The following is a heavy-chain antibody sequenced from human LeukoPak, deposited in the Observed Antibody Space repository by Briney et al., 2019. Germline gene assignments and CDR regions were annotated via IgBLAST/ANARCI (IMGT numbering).Heavy chain of an antibody. CDR2: MNPNSGNT. J-gene: IGHJ5*02. D-gene: IGHD6-13*01. CDR1: GYTFTSYG. CDR3: TRGAAGILLGT. V-gene: IGHV1-8*02. Sequence: ASVKVSCKASGYTFTSYGISWVRQAPGQGLEWMGWMNPNSGNTGYAQKFQGRVTMTRDISINTAYMELSSLRSEDTAVYYCTRGAAGILLGTWGQGTLVTVSS.